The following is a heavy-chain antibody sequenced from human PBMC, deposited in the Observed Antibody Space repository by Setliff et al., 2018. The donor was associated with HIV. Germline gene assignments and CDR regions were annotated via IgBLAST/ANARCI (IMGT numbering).Heavy chain of an antibody. Sequence: PGGSLRLSCAASGFTFSSHAMSWVRQAPGKGLEWVSAISGYGFSTYYADSVKCRFTMSRDNSKNTLYLQMNSLRAEDTAVYHCAKAGSWDYYDSSGYYHFDNWGQGTLVTVSS. J-gene: IGHJ4*02. CDR1: GFTFSSHA. CDR3: AKAGSWDYYDSSGYYHFDN. V-gene: IGHV3-23*01. D-gene: IGHD3-22*01. CDR2: ISGYGFST.